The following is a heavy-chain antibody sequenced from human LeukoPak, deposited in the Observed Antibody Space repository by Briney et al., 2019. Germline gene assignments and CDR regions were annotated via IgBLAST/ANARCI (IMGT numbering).Heavy chain of an antibody. CDR3: ASGDYGDNWFDP. J-gene: IGHJ5*02. V-gene: IGHV4-59*01. CDR1: GGPISSYY. CDR2: IYYSGST. Sequence: PSETLSLTCTVSGGPISSYYWSWIRQPPGKGLEWIGYIYYSGSTNYNPSLKSRVTISVDTSKNQFSLKLSSVTAADTAVYYCASGDYGDNWFDPWGQGTLVTVSS. D-gene: IGHD4-17*01.